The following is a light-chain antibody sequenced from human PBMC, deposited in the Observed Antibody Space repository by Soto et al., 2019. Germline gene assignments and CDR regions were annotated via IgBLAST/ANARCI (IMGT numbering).Light chain of an antibody. V-gene: IGLV2-14*01. CDR1: SSDVGYYNY. J-gene: IGLJ1*01. CDR3: SSYTSNTNYV. CDR2: EVT. Sequence: ALTQPASVSGSPGQSITISCTGTSSDVGYYNYVSWYQQHPGKAPKLMIYEVTNRPSGVSNRFSGSKSGNTASLTISGLQAEDEADYYCSSYTSNTNYVFGTGTKVTVL.